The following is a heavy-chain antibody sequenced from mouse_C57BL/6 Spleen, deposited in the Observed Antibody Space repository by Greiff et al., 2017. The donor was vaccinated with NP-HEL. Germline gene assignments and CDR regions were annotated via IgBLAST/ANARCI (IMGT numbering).Heavy chain of an antibody. CDR3: AGVPSLYYYAMDY. D-gene: IGHD6-1*01. J-gene: IGHJ4*01. V-gene: IGHV1-4*01. CDR2: INPSSGYT. Sequence: VQLQQSGAELARPGASVKMSCKASGYTFTSYTMHWVKQRPGQGLEWIGYINPSSGYTKYNQKFKDKATLTADKSSSTAYMKLSSLTSEDSAVYYCAGVPSLYYYAMDYWGQGTSVTVSS. CDR1: GYTFTSYT.